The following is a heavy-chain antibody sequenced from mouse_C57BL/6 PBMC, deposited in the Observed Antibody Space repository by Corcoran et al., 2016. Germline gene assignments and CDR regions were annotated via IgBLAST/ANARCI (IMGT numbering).Heavy chain of an antibody. Sequence: QVQLQQSGAGLARPGASVKLSCKASGYTFTSYGISWVKQRTGQGLEWIGEIYPRSGNTYYNEKFKGKATLTADKSSSTAYMELRSLTSEDSAVYFCARQEAYGSSPYWYFDVWGTGTTVTVSS. D-gene: IGHD1-1*01. CDR1: GYTFTSYG. V-gene: IGHV1-81*01. CDR3: ARQEAYGSSPYWYFDV. CDR2: IYPRSGNT. J-gene: IGHJ1*03.